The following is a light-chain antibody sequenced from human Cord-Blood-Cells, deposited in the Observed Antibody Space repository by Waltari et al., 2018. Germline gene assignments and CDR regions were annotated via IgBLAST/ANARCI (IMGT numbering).Light chain of an antibody. V-gene: IGKV1-33*01. J-gene: IGKJ2*01. CDR2: DAS. Sequence: DSQMSQPHSSLSASVGDRVTITCQASQDISNYLNWYQQKPGKAPNLLIYDASHLEKGVPSRFSGSGSGTDFTFTISSLQPEDIATYYCQQYDNLPMYTFGQGTKLEIK. CDR1: QDISNY. CDR3: QQYDNLPMYT.